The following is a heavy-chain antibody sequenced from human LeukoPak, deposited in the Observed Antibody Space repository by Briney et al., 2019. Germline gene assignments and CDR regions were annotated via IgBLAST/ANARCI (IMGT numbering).Heavy chain of an antibody. D-gene: IGHD1-7*01. CDR3: ARGATDTTRWFDP. CDR2: ISRTSEST. V-gene: IGHV3-21*01. Sequence: GGSLRLSCAASGFTFSTYSMTWVRQAPGKGLEWVSIISRTSESTFYADSVKGRFTISRDNAKNSLYLQMNGLRADDTATYYCARGATDTTRWFDPWGQGTLVTVSS. J-gene: IGHJ5*02. CDR1: GFTFSTYS.